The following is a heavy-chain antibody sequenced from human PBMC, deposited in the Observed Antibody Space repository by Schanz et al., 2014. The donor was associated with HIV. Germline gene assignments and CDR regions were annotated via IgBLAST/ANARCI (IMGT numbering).Heavy chain of an antibody. J-gene: IGHJ6*02. CDR2: IIGSGGRT. CDR1: RFTFSSFA. V-gene: IGHV3-23*01. CDR3: AKVATWDYYGMDV. Sequence: EVQLLESGGGLVQPGGSLRLSCAASRFTFSSFAMGWVRQAPGKGLEWVSTIIGSGGRTYYADSVKGRFTISRDSSRNTLYLQMNSLRAEDTAVYYCAKVATWDYYGMDVWGQGTTVTVSS.